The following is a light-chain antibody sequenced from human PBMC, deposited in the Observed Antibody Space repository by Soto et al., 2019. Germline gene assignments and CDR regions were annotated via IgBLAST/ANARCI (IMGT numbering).Light chain of an antibody. CDR1: SSNIEGNP. J-gene: IGLJ3*02. CDR3: AALEGNLDALV. CDR2: STN. Sequence: QSVLTQPPSASGTPGQRVTISCSGSSSNIEGNPVNWYQLVPGAAPKSLIYSTNYRASGVPDPISASKSGTSASLAISGLQSEDEGEYFCAALEGNLDALVFGGGTKLTVL. V-gene: IGLV1-44*01.